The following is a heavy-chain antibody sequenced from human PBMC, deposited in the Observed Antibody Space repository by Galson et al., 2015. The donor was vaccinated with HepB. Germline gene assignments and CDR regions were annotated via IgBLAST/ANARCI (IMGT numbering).Heavy chain of an antibody. CDR1: GGTFSSYA. CDR3: ARAIVGALFLRYYYGMDV. J-gene: IGHJ6*02. D-gene: IGHD1-26*01. CDR2: IIPIFGTA. V-gene: IGHV1-69*13. Sequence: SVKVSCKASGGTFSSYAISRVRQAPGQGLEWMGGIIPIFGTANYAQKFQGRVTITVDESTSTAYMELSSLRSEDTAVYYCARAIVGALFLRYYYGMDVWGQGTTVTVSS.